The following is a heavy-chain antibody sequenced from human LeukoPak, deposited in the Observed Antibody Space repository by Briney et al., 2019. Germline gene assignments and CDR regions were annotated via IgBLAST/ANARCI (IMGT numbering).Heavy chain of an antibody. Sequence: PSETLSLTYAVYGGSFSGYYWSLIRQPPGKGLEWIGEINHSGSTNYNPPLKSRVTISVDTSKNQFSLKLSSVTAADTAVYYCARGGRIAAAGYDPWGQGTLVTVSS. CDR1: GGSFSGYY. V-gene: IGHV4-34*01. J-gene: IGHJ5*02. D-gene: IGHD6-13*01. CDR3: ARGGRIAAAGYDP. CDR2: INHSGST.